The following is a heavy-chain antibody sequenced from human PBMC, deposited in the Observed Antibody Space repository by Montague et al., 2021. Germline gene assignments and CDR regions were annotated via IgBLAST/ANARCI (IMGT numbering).Heavy chain of an antibody. CDR1: GFTFRSYW. Sequence: LRLSCAASGFTFRSYWMHWVRQAPGKGLVWVSRIKSDGLIAVYADSVKGRFTISRDNAKDTLHPQMNSLRAEDTATYYCARGGLRNYYYYMDVWGKGTTVTVSS. D-gene: IGHD3-16*01. CDR3: ARGGLRNYYYYMDV. V-gene: IGHV3-74*01. CDR2: IKSDGLIA. J-gene: IGHJ6*03.